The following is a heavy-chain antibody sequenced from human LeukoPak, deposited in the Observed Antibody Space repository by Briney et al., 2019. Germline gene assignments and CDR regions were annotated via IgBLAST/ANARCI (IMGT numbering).Heavy chain of an antibody. CDR1: GFTFTNYA. J-gene: IGHJ4*02. CDR3: AKGYSDSTFFY. CDR2: ITGSGDNT. V-gene: IGHV3-23*01. Sequence: GGSLELSCPASGFTFTNYARGGVAQPPGNRLEVVSRITGSGDNTYYADSVEGRFTISRDNSKNMVYLQMNSLRVEDTAIYYCAKGYSDSTFFYWGQGTQVSVSS. D-gene: IGHD5-12*01.